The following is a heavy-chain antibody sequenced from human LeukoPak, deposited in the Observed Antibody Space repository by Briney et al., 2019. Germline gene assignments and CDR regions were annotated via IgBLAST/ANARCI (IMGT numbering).Heavy chain of an antibody. CDR3: AKEARRSSGCYFFDH. CDR2: ISDGGSRT. D-gene: IGHD3-22*01. V-gene: IGHV3-23*01. CDR1: GFVFSSQD. J-gene: IGHJ4*02. Sequence: GGSLRLSCAASGFVFSSQDMGWVRQAPGKGLEWVSAISDGGSRTYYADSVKGRFTISRDNSKNTLHLQMNSLRAEDTAVYYCAKEARRSSGCYFFDHWGKGPLVTVS.